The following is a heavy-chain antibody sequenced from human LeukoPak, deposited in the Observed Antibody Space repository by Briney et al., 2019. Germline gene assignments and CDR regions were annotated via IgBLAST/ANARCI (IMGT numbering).Heavy chain of an antibody. V-gene: IGHV3-30*04. J-gene: IGHJ4*02. CDR2: ISHDGRNT. CDR1: GFTFSQFA. Sequence: GGSLRLSCAASGFTFSQFAVHWVRQAPGKGLEWVADISHDGRNTYYADSVKGRFTISRDNSKNTLYLQMNSLRAEDTAVYYCAKEGGASRFDYWGQGTLVTVSS. D-gene: IGHD5-12*01. CDR3: AKEGGASRFDY.